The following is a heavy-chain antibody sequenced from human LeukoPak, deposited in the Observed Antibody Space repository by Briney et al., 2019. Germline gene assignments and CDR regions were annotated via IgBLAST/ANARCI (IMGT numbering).Heavy chain of an antibody. Sequence: SETLSLTCAVYGGSFSGYYWSWIRQPPGKGLEWIGEINHSGSTSYNPSLKSRVTISVDTSKNQFSLKLSSVTAADTAVYYCARRSVYGSGSYLYWGQGTLVTVSS. CDR1: GGSFSGYY. V-gene: IGHV4-34*01. J-gene: IGHJ4*02. CDR3: ARRSVYGSGSYLY. CDR2: INHSGST. D-gene: IGHD3-10*01.